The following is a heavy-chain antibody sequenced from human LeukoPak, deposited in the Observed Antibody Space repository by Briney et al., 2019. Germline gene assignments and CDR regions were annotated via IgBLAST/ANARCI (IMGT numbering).Heavy chain of an antibody. J-gene: IGHJ5*02. Sequence: GGSLRLSCAASGFTFSSYAMSWVRQAPGKGLEWVSAISVDGGSTFYADSVRGRFTISRDNSKNSLSLQMSSLRSEDTALYFCVRESETSGWFDHWGQGTLVTVSS. V-gene: IGHV3-23*01. CDR2: ISVDGGST. CDR3: VRESETSGWFDH. CDR1: GFTFSSYA. D-gene: IGHD6-25*01.